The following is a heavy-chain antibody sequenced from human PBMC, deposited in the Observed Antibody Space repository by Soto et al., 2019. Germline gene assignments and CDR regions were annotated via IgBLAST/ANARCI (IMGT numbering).Heavy chain of an antibody. V-gene: IGHV4-39*01. CDR3: ARTLPTVVNLLPTGVGY. CDR2: IYYSGST. D-gene: IGHD4-17*01. CDR1: GGSISSSSYY. J-gene: IGHJ4*02. Sequence: SETLSLTCTVSGGSISSSSYYWGWIRQPPGKGLEWIGSIYYSGSTYYNPSLKSRVTISVDTSKNQFSLKLSSVTAADTAVYYCARTLPTVVNLLPTGVGYWGQGTLVTVSS.